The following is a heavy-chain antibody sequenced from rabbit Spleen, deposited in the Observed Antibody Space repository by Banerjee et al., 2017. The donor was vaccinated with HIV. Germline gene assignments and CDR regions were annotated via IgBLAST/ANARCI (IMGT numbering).Heavy chain of an antibody. Sequence: QEQLMESGGGLVQPGGSLKLSCKASGFDFSTYSMSWVRQAPGKGLEWIAYINTGSGSTWYANWVNGRFTMSRSTSLNTVDLKMTSLTAADTATYFCVRSLIDKPALWGQGTLVTVS. CDR3: VRSLIDKPAL. CDR1: GFDFSTYS. D-gene: IGHD3-3*01. V-gene: IGHV1S43*01. J-gene: IGHJ4*01. CDR2: INTGSGST.